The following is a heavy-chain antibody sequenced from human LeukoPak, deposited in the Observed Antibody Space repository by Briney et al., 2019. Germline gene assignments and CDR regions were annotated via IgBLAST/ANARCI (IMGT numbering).Heavy chain of an antibody. CDR3: ARGIVGATKPHYFGY. D-gene: IGHD1-26*01. CDR1: GYTFTSYG. CDR2: ISAYNGNT. Sequence: ASVKVSCKASGYTFTSYGISWVRQAPGQGLEWMGWISAYNGNTNYAQKLQGRVTMTTDTSTSTAYMELRSLRSDDTAVYYCARGIVGATKPHYFGYWGQGTLVTVSS. V-gene: IGHV1-18*01. J-gene: IGHJ4*02.